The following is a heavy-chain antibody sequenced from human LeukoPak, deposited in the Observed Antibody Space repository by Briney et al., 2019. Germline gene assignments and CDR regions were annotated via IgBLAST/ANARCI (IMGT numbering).Heavy chain of an antibody. V-gene: IGHV4-61*09. CDR1: GGSISSGSYY. CDR3: ARAANTAMVTGRFDP. CDR2: IYTSGST. J-gene: IGHJ5*02. Sequence: SETLSLTCTVSGGSISSGSYYWSWIRQPAGKGLEWIGHIYTSGSTNYNPSLKSRVSISVDTSNNQFSLKLSSVTAADTAVYYCARAANTAMVTGRFDPWGQGTLVTVSS. D-gene: IGHD5-18*01.